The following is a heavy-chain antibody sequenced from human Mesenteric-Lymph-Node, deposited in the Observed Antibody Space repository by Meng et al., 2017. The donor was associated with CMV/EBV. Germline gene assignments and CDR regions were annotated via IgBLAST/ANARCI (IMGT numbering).Heavy chain of an antibody. CDR2: ISSSSSYI. Sequence: GSLRLSCAASGFTFSSYSMNWVRQAPGKGLEWVSSISSSSSYIYYADSVKGRFTISRDNAKNSLYLQMNSLRAEDTAVYYCARFIDSYCGGDCFSYYYYGMDVWGQGTSVTVSS. V-gene: IGHV3-21*01. CDR3: ARFIDSYCGGDCFSYYYYGMDV. J-gene: IGHJ6*02. CDR1: GFTFSSYS. D-gene: IGHD2-21*01.